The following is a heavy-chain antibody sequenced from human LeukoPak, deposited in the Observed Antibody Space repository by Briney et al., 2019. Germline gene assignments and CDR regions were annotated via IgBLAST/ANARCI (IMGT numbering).Heavy chain of an antibody. CDR1: GFSVSSNY. J-gene: IGHJ4*02. Sequence: SGGSLRLSCAASGFSVSSNYMSWIRQAPGKGLEWVSYISGSGSTTYYADSVKGRFTISRDNAKNSLYLQMNSLRAEDTAVYYCARDQVSVAGTGIDYWGQGTLITVSS. CDR3: ARDQVSVAGTGIDY. D-gene: IGHD6-19*01. V-gene: IGHV3-11*04. CDR2: ISGSGSTT.